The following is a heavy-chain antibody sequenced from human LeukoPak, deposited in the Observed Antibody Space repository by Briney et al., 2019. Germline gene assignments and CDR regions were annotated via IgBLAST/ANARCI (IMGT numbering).Heavy chain of an antibody. J-gene: IGHJ6*04. CDR1: GGSISSGGYY. CDR2: IYYSGST. D-gene: IGHD3-10*01. Sequence: KPSQTLSLTCTVSGGSISSGGYYWSWIRQHPGKGLEWIGYIYYSGSTYYNPSLKSQVTISVDTSKNQFSLKLSSVTAADTAVYYCARGGGSMVRGVIPRYGMDVWGKGTTVTVSS. CDR3: ARGGGSMVRGVIPRYGMDV. V-gene: IGHV4-31*01.